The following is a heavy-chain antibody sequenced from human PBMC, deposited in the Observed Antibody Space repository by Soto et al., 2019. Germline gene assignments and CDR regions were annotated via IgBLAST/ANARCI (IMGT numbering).Heavy chain of an antibody. CDR2: ISWNSGSI. J-gene: IGHJ6*02. CDR1: GFTFDDYA. D-gene: IGHD2-2*01. V-gene: IGHV3-9*01. CDR3: AKEGPADIYYYGMDV. Sequence: EVQLVESGGGSVQPGRSLRLSCAASGFTFDDYAMHWVRQAPGKGLEWVSGISWNSGSIGYADSVKGRFTISRDNAKNSLYLQMNSLRAEDTALYYCAKEGPADIYYYGMDVWGQGTTVTVSS.